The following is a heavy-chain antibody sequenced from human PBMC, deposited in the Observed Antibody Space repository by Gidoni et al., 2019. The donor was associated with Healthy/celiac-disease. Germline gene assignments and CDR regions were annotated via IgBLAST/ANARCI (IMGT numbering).Heavy chain of an antibody. CDR3: ARGGWDFLVYYYGSGSYYTPYFDY. CDR2: INHSGST. Sequence: QVQLQQWGAGLLKPSETLSLTCAVYGGSFSGYYWSWIRQPPGKGLEWIGEINHSGSTNYNPSLKSRVTISVDTSKNQFSLKLSSVTAADTAVYYCARGGWDFLVYYYGSGSYYTPYFDYWGQGTLVTVSS. J-gene: IGHJ4*02. V-gene: IGHV4-34*01. D-gene: IGHD3-10*01. CDR1: GGSFSGYY.